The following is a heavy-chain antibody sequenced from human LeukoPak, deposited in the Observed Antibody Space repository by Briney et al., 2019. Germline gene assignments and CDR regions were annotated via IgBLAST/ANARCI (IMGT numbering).Heavy chain of an antibody. V-gene: IGHV3-21*01. J-gene: IGHJ4*02. CDR2: ISGSSSYI. CDR3: ARDLRYSSSWGN. D-gene: IGHD6-13*01. Sequence: GGSLRLSCAASGFTFSSYSMNWVRQAPGKELDWVSSISGSSSYIYYADSVKGRFTISRDNAKNSLYLQMNSLRAEDTAVYYCARDLRYSSSWGNWGQGTLVTVSS. CDR1: GFTFSSYS.